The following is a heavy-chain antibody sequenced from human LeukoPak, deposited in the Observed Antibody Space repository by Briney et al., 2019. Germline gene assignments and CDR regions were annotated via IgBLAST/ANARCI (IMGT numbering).Heavy chain of an antibody. J-gene: IGHJ4*02. Sequence: TGGSLRLSCAASGFTLSSYTMNWVRQAPGEGLEWVSSISSSSTYLDYADSVKGRFTISRDNSKNTLYLQMNSLRAEDTAVYYCAKYVLEYSSSWRESRNHYFDYWGQGTLVTVSS. CDR2: ISSSSTYL. V-gene: IGHV3-21*04. CDR1: GFTLSSYT. D-gene: IGHD6-13*01. CDR3: AKYVLEYSSSWRESRNHYFDY.